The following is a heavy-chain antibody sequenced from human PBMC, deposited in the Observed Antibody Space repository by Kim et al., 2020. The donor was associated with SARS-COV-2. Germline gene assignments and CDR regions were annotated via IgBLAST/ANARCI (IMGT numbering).Heavy chain of an antibody. CDR2: IYYSGST. V-gene: IGHV4-39*01. CDR1: GGSISSSSYY. D-gene: IGHD3-16*01. CDR3: ARYGYGWGTYYGMDV. J-gene: IGHJ6*02. Sequence: SETLSLTCTVSGGSISSSSYYWGWIRQPPGKGLEWIGSIYYSGSTYYNPSLKSRVTISVDTSKNQFSLKLSSVTAADTAVYYCARYGYGWGTYYGMDVWGQGTTVTVSS.